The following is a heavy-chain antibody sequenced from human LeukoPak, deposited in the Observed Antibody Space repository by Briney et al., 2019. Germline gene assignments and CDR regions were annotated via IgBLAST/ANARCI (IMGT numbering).Heavy chain of an antibody. V-gene: IGHV4-38-2*02. D-gene: IGHD6-13*01. CDR3: AREGAAAANYFDY. CDR2: IYHSGST. Sequence: TSETLSLTCAVSGYSISSGYYWGWIRQPPGKGLEWIGSIYHSGSTYYNPSLKSRVTISVDTSKNQFSLKLSSVTAADTAVYYCAREGAAAANYFDYWGRGTLVTVSS. J-gene: IGHJ4*02. CDR1: GYSISSGYY.